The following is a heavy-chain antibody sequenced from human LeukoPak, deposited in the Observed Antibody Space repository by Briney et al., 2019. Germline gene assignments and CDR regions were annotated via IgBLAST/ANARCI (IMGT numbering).Heavy chain of an antibody. Sequence: SETLSLTCAVYGGSFSGYYWSWIRQPPGKGLEWIGEINHSGSTNYNPSLKSRVTISVDTSKKQFSLKLSSVTAADTAVYYCARVEEGYGSGRRENYYYYYMDVWGKGTAVTISS. J-gene: IGHJ6*03. CDR2: INHSGST. V-gene: IGHV4-34*01. D-gene: IGHD3-10*01. CDR1: GGSFSGYY. CDR3: ARVEEGYGSGRRENYYYYYMDV.